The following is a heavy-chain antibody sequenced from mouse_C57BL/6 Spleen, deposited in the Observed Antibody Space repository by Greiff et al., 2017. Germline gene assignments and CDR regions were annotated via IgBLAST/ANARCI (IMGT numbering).Heavy chain of an antibody. CDR3: AGGYGSSQFAY. V-gene: IGHV3-6*01. CDR2: ISYDGSN. J-gene: IGHJ3*01. D-gene: IGHD1-1*01. Sequence: EVKLVESGPGLVKPSQSLSLTCSVTGYSITSGYYWNWIRQFPGNKLEWMGYISYDGSNNYNPSLKNRISITRDTSKNQFFLKLNSVTTEDTATYYCAGGYGSSQFAYWGQGTLVTVSA. CDR1: GYSITSGYY.